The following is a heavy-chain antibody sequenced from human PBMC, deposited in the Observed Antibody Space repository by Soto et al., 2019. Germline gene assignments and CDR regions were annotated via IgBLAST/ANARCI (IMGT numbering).Heavy chain of an antibody. V-gene: IGHV3-48*01. J-gene: IGHJ4*02. D-gene: IGHD6-19*01. Sequence: PGGSLRLSCAASGFTFNNYAMIWVRQAPGKGLEWVSYISRSSSTIFYADSVKGRFTISRDNSKNTLYLQMNSLRAEDTAVYYCARDTRDSSGWYDYWGQGTLVTVS. CDR3: ARDTRDSSGWYDY. CDR2: ISRSSSTI. CDR1: GFTFNNYA.